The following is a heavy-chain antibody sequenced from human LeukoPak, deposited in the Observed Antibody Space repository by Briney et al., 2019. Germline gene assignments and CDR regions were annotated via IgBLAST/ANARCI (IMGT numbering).Heavy chain of an antibody. D-gene: IGHD5-18*01. CDR1: GFSVNNLY. CDR2: IYSGDRT. J-gene: IGHJ4*02. CDR3: ARDGEYSYGYGFDY. Sequence: GGSLRLSCAASGFSVNNLYMSWVRQAPGKGLEWVSVIYSGDRTYYADSVKGGFTISGDTSKNTVYLQMNSLRPEETAVYYCARDGEYSYGYGFDYWGQGTLVTVSS. V-gene: IGHV3-66*01.